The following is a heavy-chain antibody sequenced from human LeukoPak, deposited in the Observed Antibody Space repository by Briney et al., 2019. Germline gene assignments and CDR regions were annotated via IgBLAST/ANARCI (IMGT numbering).Heavy chain of an antibody. D-gene: IGHD3-10*01. CDR1: GGSISSGSYY. CDR2: IYTSGST. V-gene: IGHV4-61*02. CDR3: ARQLLWFGSGFLQP. Sequence: SQTLSLTCTVSGGSISSGSYYWSWIRQPAGKGLEWIGRIYTSGSTNYNPSLKSRVTISVDTSKNQFSLNLNSATAADTAVYFCARQLLWFGSGFLQPWGQGTLVTVSS. J-gene: IGHJ1*01.